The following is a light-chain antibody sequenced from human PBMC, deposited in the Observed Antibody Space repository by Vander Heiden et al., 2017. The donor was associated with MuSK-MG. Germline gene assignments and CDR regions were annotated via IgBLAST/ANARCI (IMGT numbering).Light chain of an antibody. V-gene: IGKV1-39*01. Sequence: DIQMTQSPSSLSASVGDRVTITCRASQSISSYLNWYQQKPGKAPKLLIYAASSLQSAVPSRFSGSGSGTDFTLTINRLQPEHLATYYCQQSYTTPRTFGPGTKVEIK. CDR3: QQSYTTPRT. CDR1: QSISSY. CDR2: AAS. J-gene: IGKJ1*01.